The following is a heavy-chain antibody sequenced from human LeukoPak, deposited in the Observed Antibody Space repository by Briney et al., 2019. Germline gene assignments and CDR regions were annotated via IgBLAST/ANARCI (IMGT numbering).Heavy chain of an antibody. V-gene: IGHV3-23*01. CDR1: GFTFSSYA. J-gene: IGHJ3*02. D-gene: IGHD6-13*01. CDR3: ARGVSISSSWYNDI. CDR2: ISGSDGNT. Sequence: GGSLRLSCAASGFTFSSYAMSWVRQAPGKGLEWVSVISGSDGNTYYADSVKGRFTISRDNSKDTLYLQMNSLRAEDTAVYYCARGVSISSSWYNDIWGQGTMVTVS.